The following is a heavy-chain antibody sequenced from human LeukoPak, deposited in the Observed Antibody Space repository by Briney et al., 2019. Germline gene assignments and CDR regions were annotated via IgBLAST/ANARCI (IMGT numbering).Heavy chain of an antibody. V-gene: IGHV5-51*01. CDR3: ARLRSVLLGHDVFDI. Sequence: GESLKISCEASGFTFTNFWIGWVRQMPGKGLELLTIIQLTDSDARYGPSFQGHVTISADKSISTAYLQLSGLKASDTAIYYCARLRSVLLGHDVFDIWGHGTMVTVSS. J-gene: IGHJ3*02. D-gene: IGHD1-26*01. CDR1: GFTFTNFW. CDR2: IQLTDSDA.